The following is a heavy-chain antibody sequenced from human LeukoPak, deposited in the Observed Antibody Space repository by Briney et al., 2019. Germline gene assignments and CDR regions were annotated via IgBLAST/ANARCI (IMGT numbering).Heavy chain of an antibody. Sequence: SETLSLTCTVSGGSISSSSYYWGWIRQPPGKGLEWIGSIYYSGSTYYTPSLKSRVTISVDTSKNQFSLKLSSVTAADTAVYYCARREYYDFWSGYRGNLPWGQGTLVTVSS. V-gene: IGHV4-39*01. CDR1: GGSISSSSYY. CDR2: IYYSGST. J-gene: IGHJ4*02. D-gene: IGHD3-3*01. CDR3: ARREYYDFWSGYRGNLP.